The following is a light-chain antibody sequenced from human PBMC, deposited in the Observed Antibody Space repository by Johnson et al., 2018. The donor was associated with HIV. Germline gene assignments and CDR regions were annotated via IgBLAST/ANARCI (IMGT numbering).Light chain of an antibody. CDR3: GSWDTSLSASL. CDR1: SSNIGNNY. V-gene: IGLV1-51*01. J-gene: IGLJ1*01. Sequence: QSLLTQPPSVSAAPGQKVTISCSGSSSNIGNNYVSWYQQLPGTAPKLLIYDNNKRPSGIPDRFSGSKSGSSATLAITGLQPGDEGDYYCGSWDTSLSASLFGTGTKVSVL. CDR2: DNN.